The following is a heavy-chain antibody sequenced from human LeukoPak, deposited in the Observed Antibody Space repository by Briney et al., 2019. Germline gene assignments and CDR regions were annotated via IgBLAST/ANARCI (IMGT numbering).Heavy chain of an antibody. CDR3: ARRFLYGASRYFDY. V-gene: IGHV5-51*01. Sequence: GESLKISCKGSGYSFTNYWIGWVRQMPGKGLEWMGIIYPGDSDTRYSPSFQGQVTISADKTISTAYLQWSSLKAWDTAMYFCARRFLYGASRYFDYWGQGTLVTVSS. CDR1: GYSFTNYW. CDR2: IYPGDSDT. D-gene: IGHD4-17*01. J-gene: IGHJ4*02.